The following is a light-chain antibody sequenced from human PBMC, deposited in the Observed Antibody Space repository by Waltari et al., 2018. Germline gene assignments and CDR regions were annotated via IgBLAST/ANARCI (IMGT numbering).Light chain of an antibody. Sequence: DIQMTRSPSALSASVGDRALITCRASQTISEWLAWYQQKPGEAPNRLIYMASTLERGVPSRFSGSGDGTEFTLTISSVRPDDFGTYYCQQYSSVPLTFGGGTKVEIK. V-gene: IGKV1-5*03. J-gene: IGKJ4*01. CDR1: QTISEW. CDR3: QQYSSVPLT. CDR2: MAS.